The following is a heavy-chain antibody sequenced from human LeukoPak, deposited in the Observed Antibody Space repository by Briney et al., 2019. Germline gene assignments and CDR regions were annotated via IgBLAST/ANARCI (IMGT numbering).Heavy chain of an antibody. CDR3: ARDIRSVATISYYYYYMDV. CDR1: GFTFSSYW. J-gene: IGHJ6*03. Sequence: GGSLRLSCAASGFTFSSYWMSWVRQAPGKGLEWVANIKQDGSEKYYVDSVKGRFTISRDNAKNSLYLQMNSLRAEDTAVYYCARDIRSVATISYYYYYMDVWGKGTTVTVSS. CDR2: IKQDGSEK. D-gene: IGHD5-12*01. V-gene: IGHV3-7*01.